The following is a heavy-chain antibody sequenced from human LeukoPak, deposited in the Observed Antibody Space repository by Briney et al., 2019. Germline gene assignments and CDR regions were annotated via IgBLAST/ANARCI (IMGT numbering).Heavy chain of an antibody. CDR2: ISYDGSNK. J-gene: IGHJ4*02. CDR3: AKGGTTVTTGHDY. Sequence: GGSLRLSCAASGFTFSSYGMHWVRRAPGKGLEWVAVISYDGSNKYYADSVKGRFTISRDNSKNTLYLQMNSLRAEDTAVYYCAKGGTTVTTGHDYWGQGTLVTVSS. V-gene: IGHV3-30*18. CDR1: GFTFSSYG. D-gene: IGHD4-17*01.